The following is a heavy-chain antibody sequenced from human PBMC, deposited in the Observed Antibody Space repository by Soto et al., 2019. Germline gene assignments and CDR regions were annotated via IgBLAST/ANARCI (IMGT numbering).Heavy chain of an antibody. CDR2: ISGSGAST. J-gene: IGHJ4*02. D-gene: IGHD2-8*01. V-gene: IGHV3-23*01. CDR1: GFAFSGYA. Sequence: GVLRLSCAASGFAFSGYAMSWVRQAPGKGLEWVSAISGSGASTYYADSVKGRFTISRDNSKNTLYLQMNSLRAEDTAVYYGAKDKWPTCYCGQGTLVTVSS. CDR3: AKDKWPTCY.